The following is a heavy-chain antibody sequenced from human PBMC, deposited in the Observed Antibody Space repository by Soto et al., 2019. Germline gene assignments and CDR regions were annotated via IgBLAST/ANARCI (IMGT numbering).Heavy chain of an antibody. Sequence: VQLVQSGAEVKKTGSSVKVSCKASGGTFNKFAFSWVRQAPGQGFKWMGGIIPVFRSANYAQRFRGRITITADEYTSTVYLYLNDLRSDDTAVYYCARRYCASDNCPLFYYFVDLWGLGTTVTVSS. D-gene: IGHD2-21*02. J-gene: IGHJ6*02. V-gene: IGHV1-69*01. CDR2: IIPVFRSA. CDR3: ARRYCASDNCPLFYYFVDL. CDR1: GGTFNKFA.